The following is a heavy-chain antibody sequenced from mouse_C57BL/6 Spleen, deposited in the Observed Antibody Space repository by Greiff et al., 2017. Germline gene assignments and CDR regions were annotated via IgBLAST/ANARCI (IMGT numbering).Heavy chain of an antibody. Sequence: QVQLKESGAELVRPGTSVKVSCKASGYAFTNYLIEWVKQRPGQGLEWIGVINPGSGGTNYNEKFKGKATLAADKSSSTAYMQLSSLTSEDSAVYFCARYDGYYVLDYWGQGTSVTVSS. CDR3: ARYDGYYVLDY. J-gene: IGHJ4*01. CDR1: GYAFTNYL. D-gene: IGHD2-3*01. CDR2: INPGSGGT. V-gene: IGHV1-54*01.